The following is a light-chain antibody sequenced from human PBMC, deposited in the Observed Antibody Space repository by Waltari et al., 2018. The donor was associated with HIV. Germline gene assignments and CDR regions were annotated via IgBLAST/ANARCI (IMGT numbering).Light chain of an antibody. Sequence: SSELTRDPTVSVALGHSVTITCRGDSLRTFYASWYQQKPGQAPILVIYGKNYRPSGIPDRFSGARSGNTASLTITGAQAEDEAEYFCNSRDSSVNDVVFGGGTKLTVL. CDR3: NSRDSSVNDVV. CDR1: SLRTFY. V-gene: IGLV3-19*01. CDR2: GKN. J-gene: IGLJ2*01.